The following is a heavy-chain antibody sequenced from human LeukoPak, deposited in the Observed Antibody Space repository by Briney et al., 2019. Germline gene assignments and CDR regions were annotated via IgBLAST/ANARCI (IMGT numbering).Heavy chain of an antibody. V-gene: IGHV1-3*01. J-gene: IGHJ6*03. CDR1: GYTFTNYA. CDR2: INAGYGDT. D-gene: IGHD3-9*01. Sequence: GASVKVSCKASGYTFTNYAMHWVRQAPGQRLEWLGWINAGYGDTKYSQKFQGRITITRDTSASTLYMELSSLRSEDTAVYYCARKKPDAGYDILTGYPYYYYYMDVWGKGTTVTVSS. CDR3: ARKKPDAGYDILTGYPYYYYYMDV.